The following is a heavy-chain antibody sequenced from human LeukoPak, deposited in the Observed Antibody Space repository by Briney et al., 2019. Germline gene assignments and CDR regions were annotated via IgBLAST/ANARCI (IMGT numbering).Heavy chain of an antibody. V-gene: IGHV4-34*01. CDR1: GGSFSGYY. Sequence: PSETLSLTCAVYGGSFSGYYWSWIRQPPGKGLEWIGEINHSGSTNYNPSLESRVTISVDTSKNQFSLKLSSVTAADTAVYYCARVTIFGVVNYYYMDVWGKGTTVTVSS. CDR3: ARVTIFGVVNYYYMDV. J-gene: IGHJ6*03. CDR2: INHSGST. D-gene: IGHD3-3*01.